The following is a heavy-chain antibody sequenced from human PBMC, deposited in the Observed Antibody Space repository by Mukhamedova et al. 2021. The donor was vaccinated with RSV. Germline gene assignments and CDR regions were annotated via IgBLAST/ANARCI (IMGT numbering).Heavy chain of an antibody. J-gene: IGHJ4*02. V-gene: IGHV2-5*02. CDR1: GVG. CDR2: IYWDDDK. D-gene: IGHD1-1*01. CDR3: AHRLTGYRSNWNVGNFDY. Sequence: GVGVGWIRQPPGKAPEWLALIYWDDDKRYSPSLKSRLTITKDTSKNQVVLTMTNMDPVDTATYFCAHRLTGYRSNWNVGNFDYWAQ.